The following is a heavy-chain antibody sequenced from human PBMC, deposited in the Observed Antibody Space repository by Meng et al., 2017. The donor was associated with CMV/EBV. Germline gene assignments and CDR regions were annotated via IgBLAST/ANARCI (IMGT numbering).Heavy chain of an antibody. J-gene: IGHJ6*02. D-gene: IGHD6-13*01. Sequence: SETLSLTCAVYGGSFSGYYWSWIRQPPGKGLEWIGEINHSGSTNYNPSLKSRVTISVDTSKNQFSLKLSSVTAADTAVYYHIAAAGTRRTYYYYGMDVWGQGTTVTVSS. V-gene: IGHV4-34*01. CDR1: GGSFSGYY. CDR3: IAAAGTRRTYYYYGMDV. CDR2: INHSGST.